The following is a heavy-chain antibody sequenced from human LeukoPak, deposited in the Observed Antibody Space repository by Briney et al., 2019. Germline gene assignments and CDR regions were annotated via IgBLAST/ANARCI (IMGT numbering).Heavy chain of an antibody. J-gene: IGHJ4*02. D-gene: IGHD3-22*01. CDR3: ARSVDSLLNFDY. CDR2: ISYSGST. V-gene: IGHV4-39*01. Sequence: KPSETLSLTCTVSGGSVSSGSYYWGWIRQPPGKGLEWIGSISYSGSTYYNPSLKSRVTISVDTSKNQFSLKLSSVTAADTAVYYCARSVDSLLNFDYWGQGTLVTVSS. CDR1: GGSVSSGSYY.